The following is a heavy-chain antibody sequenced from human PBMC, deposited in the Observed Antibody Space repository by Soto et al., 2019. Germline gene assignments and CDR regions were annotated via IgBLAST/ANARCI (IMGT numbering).Heavy chain of an antibody. D-gene: IGHD6-19*01. V-gene: IGHV4-39*01. CDR3: ARPARQGTVAGDF. CDR1: GGSISRSSFY. J-gene: IGHJ4*02. CDR2: IYYSGSP. Sequence: SETLSLTCTVSGGSISRSSFYWGWIRQPPGKGLEWIANIYYSGSPNYNPSLKSRVTMSLDTPKNQIYLNLSSVTAADTAVYYCARPARQGTVAGDFWGQGTLVTVSS.